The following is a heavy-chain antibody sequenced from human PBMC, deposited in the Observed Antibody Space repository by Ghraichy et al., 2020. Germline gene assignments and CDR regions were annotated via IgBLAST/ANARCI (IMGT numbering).Heavy chain of an antibody. J-gene: IGHJ3*02. CDR3: ARDASMITFGGVIVMGAFDI. D-gene: IGHD3-16*02. CDR2: IYYSGST. CDR1: GGSISSGDYY. Sequence: SETLSLTCTVSGGSISSGDYYWSWIRQPPGKGLEWIGYIYYSGSTYYNPSLKSRVTISVDTSKNQFSLKLSSVTAADTAVYYCARDASMITFGGVIVMGAFDIWGQGTMVTVSS. V-gene: IGHV4-30-4*01.